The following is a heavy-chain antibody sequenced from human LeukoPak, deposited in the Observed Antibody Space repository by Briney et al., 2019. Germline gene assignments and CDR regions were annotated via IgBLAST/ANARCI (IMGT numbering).Heavy chain of an antibody. V-gene: IGHV3-23*01. Sequence: GGSLRLSCAASGFTFSSYAMSWVRQAPGKGLEWVSASSGSGGSTNYADSVKGRFTISRDNPKNTLYLQMNSLRAEDTAVYYCAKNGLRFLEWLSSFDYWGQGSLVTVSS. CDR1: GFTFSSYA. D-gene: IGHD3-3*01. CDR3: AKNGLRFLEWLSSFDY. J-gene: IGHJ4*02. CDR2: SSGSGGST.